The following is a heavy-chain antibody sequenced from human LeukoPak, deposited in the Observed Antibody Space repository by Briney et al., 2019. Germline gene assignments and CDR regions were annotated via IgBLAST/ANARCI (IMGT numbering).Heavy chain of an antibody. CDR1: GGSISSYY. J-gene: IGHJ4*02. CDR2: IYTSGST. CDR3: ASSNTYYDILTGSSYFFDY. V-gene: IGHV4-4*07. Sequence: SETLSLTCTVSGGSISSYYWSWIRQPAGKGLEWIGRIYTSGSTNYNPSLKSRVTMSVDTSKNQLSLKLTSVTAADTAVYYCASSNTYYDILTGSSYFFDYWGQGTLVTVSS. D-gene: IGHD3-9*01.